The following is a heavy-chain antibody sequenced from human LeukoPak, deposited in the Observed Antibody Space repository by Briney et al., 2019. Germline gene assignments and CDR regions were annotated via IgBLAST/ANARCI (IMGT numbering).Heavy chain of an antibody. Sequence: GGSLRLSCAASGSTVSNSYMSWVRHAPGKGLEWVSMMYAGGGTFYAGSVRGRFTMSRDNSKNTFYLQMDSLRVEDTAIYYCTRAASNDYATNWGQGSLVTVSS. CDR1: GSTVSNSY. V-gene: IGHV3-53*01. CDR3: TRAASNDYATN. CDR2: MYAGGGT. J-gene: IGHJ4*02. D-gene: IGHD4-17*01.